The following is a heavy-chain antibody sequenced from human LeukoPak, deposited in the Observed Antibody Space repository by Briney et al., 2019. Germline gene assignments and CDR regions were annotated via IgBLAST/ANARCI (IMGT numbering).Heavy chain of an antibody. D-gene: IGHD3-16*01. J-gene: IGHJ4*02. Sequence: SETLSLTCTVSGGSISSSSYYWGWIRQPPGKGLEWIGSIYYSGSTNYNPSLKSRVIISIDTSKNQFSLKLKSVTAADTAVYYCTRSPPPGATAYGVVDLWGQGTLVTVSS. CDR3: TRSPPPGATAYGVVDL. V-gene: IGHV4-39*07. CDR2: IYYSGST. CDR1: GGSISSSSYY.